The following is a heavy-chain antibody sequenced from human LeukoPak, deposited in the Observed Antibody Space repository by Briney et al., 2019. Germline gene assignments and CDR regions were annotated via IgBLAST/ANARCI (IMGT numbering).Heavy chain of an antibody. D-gene: IGHD1-14*01. J-gene: IGHJ6*02. CDR2: IKSKTDGGTT. CDR1: GFTFSNAW. CDR3: TTGKPPVLVRYNYYYYYGMDV. Sequence: PGGSLRLSCAASGFTFSNAWMSWVRQAPGKGLEWVGRIKSKTDGGTTDYAAPVKGRFTISRDDSKNTLYLQMNSLKTEDTAVYYCTTGKPPVLVRYNYYYYYGMDVWGQGTTVTVSS. V-gene: IGHV3-15*01.